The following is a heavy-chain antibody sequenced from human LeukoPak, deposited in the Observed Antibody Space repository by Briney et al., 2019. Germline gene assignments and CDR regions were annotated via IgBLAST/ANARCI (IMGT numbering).Heavy chain of an antibody. CDR3: ASGIAAAGGPFDY. Sequence: GGSLRLSCAASGFTFSSYSMNWVRQAPGKGLEWVSSISSSSSYIYYADSVKGRFTISRDNAKNSLYLQMNSLRAEDTAVYYCASGIAAAGGPFDYWGQGTLVTVSS. D-gene: IGHD6-13*01. V-gene: IGHV3-21*01. CDR1: GFTFSSYS. CDR2: ISSSSSYI. J-gene: IGHJ4*02.